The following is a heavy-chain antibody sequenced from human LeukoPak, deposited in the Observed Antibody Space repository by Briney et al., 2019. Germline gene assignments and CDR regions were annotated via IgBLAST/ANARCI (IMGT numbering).Heavy chain of an antibody. CDR1: GINFRSSG. V-gene: IGHV3-30*02. CDR3: AREGGRAVPGRFDQ. D-gene: IGHD6-13*01. CDR2: IQNDGSDK. J-gene: IGHJ4*02. Sequence: GGSLRLSCAASGINFRSSGMHWVRQAPGKGLEWVTFIQNDGSDKYYAASVKGRFTISRDNSKNTVYLHMASLRADDTALYYCAREGGRAVPGRFDQWGQGTPVTASS.